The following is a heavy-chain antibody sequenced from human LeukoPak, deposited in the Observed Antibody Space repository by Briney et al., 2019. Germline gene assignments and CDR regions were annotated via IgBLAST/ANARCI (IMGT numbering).Heavy chain of an antibody. CDR1: GFTFSSYA. D-gene: IGHD2-21*02. CDR3: AKGHRQSVLETANFDY. V-gene: IGHV3-23*01. Sequence: QPGGSLRLSCAASGFTFSSYAMSWVRQAPGKGLEWVSAISGDGGNAYYADSVKGRFTISRDNSKNTLYLQMNSLRAEDTAVFYCAKGHRQSVLETANFDYWGQGTLVTVSS. CDR2: ISGDGGNA. J-gene: IGHJ4*02.